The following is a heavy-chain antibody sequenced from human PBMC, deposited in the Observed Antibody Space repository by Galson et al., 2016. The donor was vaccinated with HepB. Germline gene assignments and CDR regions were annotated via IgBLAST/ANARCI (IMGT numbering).Heavy chain of an antibody. CDR2: ISYTSSLI. CDR1: GIPFSDYF. J-gene: IGHJ4*02. Sequence: SLRLSCAVSGIPFSDYFMSWVRQAPGQGLEWISYISYTSSLISHTDSVRGRFTISRDNAKRSVYLQMNSLRVEDTALYYCARMGPGESLDYWGQGTLVTVSS. V-gene: IGHV3-11*01. CDR3: ARMGPGESLDY. D-gene: IGHD3-10*01.